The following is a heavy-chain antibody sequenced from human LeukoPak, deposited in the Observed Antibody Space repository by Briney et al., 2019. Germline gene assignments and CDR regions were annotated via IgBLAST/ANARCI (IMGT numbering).Heavy chain of an antibody. CDR2: INQDGSAK. CDR3: ARELSWSGRDY. CDR1: GFTFSGSW. Sequence: GGSLRLSCAASGFTFSGSWMSWVRQAPRKGLEWVANINQDGSAKNYLDSVKGRFTISIDRGKNSLYLQMNSLRDEDTAVYYCARELSWSGRDYWGQGTLVTVSS. D-gene: IGHD3-3*01. J-gene: IGHJ4*02. V-gene: IGHV3-7*01.